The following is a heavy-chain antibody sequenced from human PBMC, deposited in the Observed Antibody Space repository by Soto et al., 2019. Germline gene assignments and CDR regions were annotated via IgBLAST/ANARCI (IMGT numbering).Heavy chain of an antibody. J-gene: IGHJ6*02. CDR3: ARNMDYYYGPGSGNGHGF. CDR1: GYTFTSYY. Sequence: QVPLVQSGAEMKEPGDSMRVSCEASGYTFTSYYIHWVRQAPGQGLEWMGWINPKFGDTTYAQDFQGRVSMTRDMSISTVYMELSRLTSDDTAIYYCARNMDYYYGPGSGNGHGFWGQGTTVTVFS. CDR2: INPKFGDT. D-gene: IGHD3-10*01. V-gene: IGHV1-2*02.